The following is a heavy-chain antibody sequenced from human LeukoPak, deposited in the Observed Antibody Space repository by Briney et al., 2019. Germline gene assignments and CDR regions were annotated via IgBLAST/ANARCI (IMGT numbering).Heavy chain of an antibody. J-gene: IGHJ4*02. CDR3: ARGNIAVAGLFDY. V-gene: IGHV4-4*02. D-gene: IGHD6-19*01. Sequence: TASGTLSLTCAVSGGSISSSNWWSWVRQPPGKGLEWIGEIYHSGSTNYNPSLKSRVTISVDKSKNQFSLKLSSVTAADTAVYYCARGNIAVAGLFDYWGQGTLVTVSS. CDR1: GGSISSSNW. CDR2: IYHSGST.